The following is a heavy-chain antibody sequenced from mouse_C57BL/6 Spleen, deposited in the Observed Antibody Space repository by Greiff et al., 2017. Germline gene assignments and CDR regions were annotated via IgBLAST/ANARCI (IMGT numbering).Heavy chain of an antibody. J-gene: IGHJ1*03. V-gene: IGHV7-3*01. Sequence: EVKLVESGGGLVQPGGSLSLSCAASGFTFTDYYMSWVRQPPGKALEWLGFIRNKANGYTTDYSASVKGRFTISRDNSQSILYLQMNALRAEDSATYYYARWDDYYDRYWYIDVWGTGTTVTVSS. CDR3: ARWDDYYDRYWYIDV. CDR2: IRNKANGYTT. D-gene: IGHD2-3*01. CDR1: GFTFTDYY.